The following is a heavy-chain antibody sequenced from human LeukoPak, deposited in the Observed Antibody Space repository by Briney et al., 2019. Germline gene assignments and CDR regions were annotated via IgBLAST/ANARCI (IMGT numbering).Heavy chain of an antibody. CDR3: ARYRPYSSGWYAYNWFDP. CDR1: GGSISDYY. CDR2: IYYSGST. V-gene: IGHV4-59*01. J-gene: IGHJ5*02. Sequence: SETLSLTCTVSGGSISDYYWNWMRQPPGKGLEWIGYIYYSGSTNYNPSLKSRVTISVDTSKNQFSLKLSSVTAADTAVYYCARYRPYSSGWYAYNWFDPWGQGTLVTVSS. D-gene: IGHD6-19*01.